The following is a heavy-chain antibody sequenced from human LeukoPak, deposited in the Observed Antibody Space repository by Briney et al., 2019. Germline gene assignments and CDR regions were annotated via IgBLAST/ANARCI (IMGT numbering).Heavy chain of an antibody. CDR1: GYTFTGYY. CDR2: INPNSGGT. CDR3: ARVQDYGDYPDY. V-gene: IGHV1-2*02. J-gene: IGHJ4*02. Sequence: ASVKVPCKASGYTFTGYYLHWVRQAPGQGLEWMGWINPNSGGTNYAQKFQGRVTMTRDTSISTAYMELSRLRSDDTAVYYCARVQDYGDYPDYWGQGTLVTVSS. D-gene: IGHD4-17*01.